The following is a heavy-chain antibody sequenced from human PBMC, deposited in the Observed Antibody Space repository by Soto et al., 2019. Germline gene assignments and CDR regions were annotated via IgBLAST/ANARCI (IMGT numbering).Heavy chain of an antibody. CDR3: AREYEWAGIAVSNYYGMDV. CDR2: IYSGGST. D-gene: IGHD6-13*01. Sequence: EVQLVESGGGLIQPGGSLRLSCAASGFTVSSNYMSWVRQAPGKGLEWVSVIYSGGSTYYADSVKGRFTISRDNSKNTLYLQMNSLRAEDTAVYYCAREYEWAGIAVSNYYGMDVWGQGTTVTVSS. V-gene: IGHV3-53*01. J-gene: IGHJ6*02. CDR1: GFTVSSNY.